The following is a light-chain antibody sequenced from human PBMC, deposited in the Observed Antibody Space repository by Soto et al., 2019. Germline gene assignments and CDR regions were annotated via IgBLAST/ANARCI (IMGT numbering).Light chain of an antibody. V-gene: IGKV1-5*01. CDR3: QQYNSYYWT. Sequence: DIQMTQSPSTLSVSVGDRVTITCRASQSISSWLAWYQQKPGKAPKLLIYDASSLESGVPSRFSGSGSGTEFTLTISSLQPDDFAIYYCQQYNSYYWTFGQGTKVDI. CDR2: DAS. CDR1: QSISSW. J-gene: IGKJ1*01.